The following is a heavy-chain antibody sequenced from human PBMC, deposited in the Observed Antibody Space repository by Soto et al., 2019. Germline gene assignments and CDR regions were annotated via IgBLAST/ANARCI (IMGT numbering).Heavy chain of an antibody. V-gene: IGHV3-30*18. J-gene: IGHJ4*02. D-gene: IGHD3-10*01. CDR1: GFTFSSYG. CDR3: AKDLRGDYYGSGSYYTDDY. CDR2: ISYDGSNK. Sequence: GGSLRLSCAASGFTFSSYGMHWVRQAPGKGLEWVAVISYDGSNKYYADSVKGRFTISRDNSKNKLYLQMNSLRAEDTAVYYCAKDLRGDYYGSGSYYTDDYWGQGTLVTVSS.